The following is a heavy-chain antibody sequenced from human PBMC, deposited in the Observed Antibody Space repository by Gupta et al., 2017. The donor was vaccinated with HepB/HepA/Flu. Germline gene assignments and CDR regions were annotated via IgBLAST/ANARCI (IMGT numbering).Heavy chain of an antibody. CDR3: ATGKSRYYFDF. D-gene: IGHD3-9*01. CDR2: IIPLFGTI. J-gene: IGHJ4*02. Sequence: QVHLVQSGAEVKKPGSSVKISCKASGGTFNKYSFTWLRQAPGQGLEWMGVIIPLFGTIDYSQNFQGRLKIATDDSTTTAYVEMSRLTFDDTALYYCATGKSRYYFDFWGQGTLLTVSP. V-gene: IGHV1-69*01. CDR1: GGTFNKYS.